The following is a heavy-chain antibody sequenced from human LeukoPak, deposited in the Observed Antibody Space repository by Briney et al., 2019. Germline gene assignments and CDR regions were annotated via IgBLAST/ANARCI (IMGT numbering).Heavy chain of an antibody. CDR3: ARHALEYCSGGTCSHFDY. Sequence: PSETLSLTCTVSGGSISSYYWSWIRQPPGKGLEWMWFVSYSGITTYNPSLKSRVTISVDTSKNQFSLKLSSVTAADTAVYLCARHALEYCSGGTCSHFDYWGQGTLVTVSS. CDR2: VSYSGIT. V-gene: IGHV4-59*08. CDR1: GGSISSYY. D-gene: IGHD2-15*01. J-gene: IGHJ4*02.